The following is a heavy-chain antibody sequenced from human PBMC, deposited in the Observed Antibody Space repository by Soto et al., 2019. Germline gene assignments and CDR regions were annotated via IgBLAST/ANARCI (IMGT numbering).Heavy chain of an antibody. V-gene: IGHV3-7*01. CDR2: IRQDESEK. Sequence: PGGSLRLSCAASGFIFKNYWMGWVRQASGKGLERVASIRQDESEKYYVDSVRGRFTVSRDNSKNTLYLQMNSLRAEDTAVYYCARALGQYSSSSLFVYWGQGTLVTVSS. J-gene: IGHJ4*02. CDR1: GFIFKNYW. D-gene: IGHD6-6*01. CDR3: ARALGQYSSSSLFVY.